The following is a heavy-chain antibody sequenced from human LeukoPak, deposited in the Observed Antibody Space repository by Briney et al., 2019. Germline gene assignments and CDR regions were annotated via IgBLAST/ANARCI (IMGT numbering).Heavy chain of an antibody. CDR3: ARRSVVVVAATQDLAYYFVY. V-gene: IGHV5-51*01. CDR2: IYPGDSDT. Sequence: GESLKISCKGSGYSFTSYWIGWVRQMPGKGLEWMGIIYPGDSDTRYSPSFQGQVTISADKSISTAYLQWSSLKASDTAMYYCARRSVVVVAATQDLAYYFVYWGQGTLVTVSS. J-gene: IGHJ4*02. D-gene: IGHD2-15*01. CDR1: GYSFTSYW.